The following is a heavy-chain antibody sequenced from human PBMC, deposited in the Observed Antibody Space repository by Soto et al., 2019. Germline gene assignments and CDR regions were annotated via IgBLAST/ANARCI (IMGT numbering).Heavy chain of an antibody. CDR3: ARRNQDSGSYYDDHFDY. V-gene: IGHV1-18*01. CDR2: ISAYNGNT. J-gene: IGHJ4*02. CDR1: GYTFTSYG. Sequence: GASVKVSCKASGYTFTSYGISWVRQAPGQGLEWMGWISAYNGNTNYAQKLQGRVTMTTDTSTSTAYMELRSLRSDDTAVYYCARRNQDSGSYYDDHFDYWGQGTLVTVSS. D-gene: IGHD1-26*01.